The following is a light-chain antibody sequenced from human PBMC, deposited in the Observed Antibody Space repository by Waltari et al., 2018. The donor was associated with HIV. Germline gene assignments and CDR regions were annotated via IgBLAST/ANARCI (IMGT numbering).Light chain of an antibody. J-gene: IGLJ3*02. CDR2: EVS. Sequence: QSALTQPPSASGSPGQSVTISCTGTSSDVGGYNYVSWYQQHPGKAPKLMIYEVSKRPSGVSDRFSGSKSGNTASLTVSGLQAEDEADYYCSSSRVFGGGTKLTVL. CDR3: SSSRV. V-gene: IGLV2-8*01. CDR1: SSDVGGYNY.